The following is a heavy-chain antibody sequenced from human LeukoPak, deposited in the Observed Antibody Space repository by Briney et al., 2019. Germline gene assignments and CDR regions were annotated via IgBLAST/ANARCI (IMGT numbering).Heavy chain of an antibody. J-gene: IGHJ4*02. CDR2: ISNDGSNK. CDR1: GFIFSSYA. V-gene: IGHV3-30-3*02. Sequence: PGRSLRLSCAASGFIFSSYAMHWVRQAPGKGLEWVAVISNDGSNKYYADSVKGRFTVSRDNFRNTLYLQMNSLRAEDTAVYYCAKRPYYDSSGFNYYFDYWGQGTLVTVSS. D-gene: IGHD3-22*01. CDR3: AKRPYYDSSGFNYYFDY.